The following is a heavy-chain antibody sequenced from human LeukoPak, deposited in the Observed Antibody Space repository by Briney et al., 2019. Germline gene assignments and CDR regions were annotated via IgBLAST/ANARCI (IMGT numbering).Heavy chain of an antibody. Sequence: GGSLRLSCAASGFTFSTFAMIWVRQPPGKGLEWVSSIFPSGEIHYADSVRGRFTISRDNAKNSLYLQMNSLRAEDTAVYYCASLGYSSIPDDPWGQGTLVTVSS. CDR1: GFTFSTFA. CDR3: ASLGYSSIPDDP. V-gene: IGHV3-21*01. D-gene: IGHD6-19*01. CDR2: IFPSGEI. J-gene: IGHJ5*02.